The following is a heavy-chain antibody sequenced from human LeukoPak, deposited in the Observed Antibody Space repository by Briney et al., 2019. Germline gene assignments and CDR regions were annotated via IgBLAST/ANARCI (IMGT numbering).Heavy chain of an antibody. J-gene: IGHJ4*02. CDR3: AKVGRSSGWYYFDY. Sequence: PGGSLRLSCAASGFTFSSYGMHWVRQAPGKGLEWVAFIRYDGSNKYYADSVKGRFTISRDNSKNTLYLQMNSLRAEDTAVYYCAKVGRSSGWYYFDYWGQGTLVTVSS. V-gene: IGHV3-30*02. CDR1: GFTFSSYG. CDR2: IRYDGSNK. D-gene: IGHD6-19*01.